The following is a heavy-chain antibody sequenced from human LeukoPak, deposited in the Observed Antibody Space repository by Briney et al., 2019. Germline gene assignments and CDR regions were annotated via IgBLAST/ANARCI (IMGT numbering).Heavy chain of an antibody. Sequence: GGSLRLPCAASGFTFSSYAMSWVRQAPGKGLEWVSAISGSGGSTYYADSVKGRFTISRDNSKNTLYLQMNGLRAEDTAVYYCATPGVLRFLEWLPNPFDYWGQGTLVTVSS. V-gene: IGHV3-23*01. CDR1: GFTFSSYA. CDR2: ISGSGGST. J-gene: IGHJ4*02. D-gene: IGHD3-3*01. CDR3: ATPGVLRFLEWLPNPFDY.